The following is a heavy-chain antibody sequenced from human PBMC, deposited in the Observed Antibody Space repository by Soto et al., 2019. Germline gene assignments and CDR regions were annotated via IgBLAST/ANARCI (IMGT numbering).Heavy chain of an antibody. D-gene: IGHD6-19*01. CDR1: GISVNAYS. J-gene: IGHJ4*02. CDR2: VSSTGDIM. V-gene: IGHV3-48*02. CDR3: ATWAIAVGGEGY. Sequence: GGSLRLSYTASGISVNAYSVNWVRQAPGKGLEWISYVSSTGDIMLYADSVRGRFTIARDIAENSLYLQMDSLRDEDTAVYYCATWAIAVGGEGYWGQGTLVTVSS.